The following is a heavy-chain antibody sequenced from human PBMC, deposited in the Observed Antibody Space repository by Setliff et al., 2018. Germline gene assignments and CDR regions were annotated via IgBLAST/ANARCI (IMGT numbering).Heavy chain of an antibody. D-gene: IGHD3-3*01. CDR1: GVSITNSDYY. J-gene: IGHJ4*02. V-gene: IGHV4-39*07. Sequence: SETLSLTCTVSGVSITNSDYYWGWIRQPPGKGLEWIGSSHYSGNNYYSPSLESRVTISVDTSKSQFSLNLRSVTAADTAVYYCRFWSGYYKNDYWGQGTLVTVSS. CDR2: SHYSGNN. CDR3: RFWSGYYKNDY.